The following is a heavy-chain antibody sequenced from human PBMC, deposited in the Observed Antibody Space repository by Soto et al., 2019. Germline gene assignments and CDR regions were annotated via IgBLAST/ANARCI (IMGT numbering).Heavy chain of an antibody. J-gene: IGHJ6*02. D-gene: IGHD2-21*02. CDR2: ISYDGSNK. V-gene: IGHV3-30*18. CDR3: AKDEKDCGGDCYSYYYYYGMDV. CDR1: GFTFSSYG. Sequence: QVQLVESGGGVVQPGRSLRLSCADSGFTFSSYGMHWVRQAPGKGLEWVAVISYDGSNKYYADSVKGRFTISRDNSKNTLYLQMNSLRAEDTAVYYCAKDEKDCGGDCYSYYYYYGMDVWGQGTTVTVSS.